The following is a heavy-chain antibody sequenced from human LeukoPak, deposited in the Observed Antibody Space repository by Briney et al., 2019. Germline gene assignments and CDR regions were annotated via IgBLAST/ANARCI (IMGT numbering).Heavy chain of an antibody. V-gene: IGHV3-15*01. D-gene: IGHD3-22*01. Sequence: KTGGSLRLSCAASGFTFSNAWMSWVRQAPGKGLEWVGRIKSKTDGGTTDYAAPVKGRFTISRDDSKNTLYLQMNSLKTEDTAVYYCTTVPDDSSGYYDYWGQGTLVTVSS. CDR2: IKSKTDGGTT. J-gene: IGHJ4*02. CDR1: GFTFSNAW. CDR3: TTVPDDSSGYYDY.